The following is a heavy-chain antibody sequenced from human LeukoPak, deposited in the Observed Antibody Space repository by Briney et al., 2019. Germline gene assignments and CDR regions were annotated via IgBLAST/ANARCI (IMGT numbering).Heavy chain of an antibody. CDR3: ARSTYDILTGYDEDY. V-gene: IGHV4-34*01. J-gene: IGHJ4*02. Sequence: PSETLSLTCAVYGGSFSGYYWSWHRQPPGKEREWIGEINHSGSTNYHPSLKSRVTISVDTSKNQFFLKLSSVTAADTAVYYWARSTYDILTGYDEDYWGQGTLVTVSS. CDR1: GGSFSGYY. CDR2: INHSGST. D-gene: IGHD3-9*01.